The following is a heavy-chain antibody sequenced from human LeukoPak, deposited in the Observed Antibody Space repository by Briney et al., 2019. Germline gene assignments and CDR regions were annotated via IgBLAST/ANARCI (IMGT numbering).Heavy chain of an antibody. D-gene: IGHD3-10*01. CDR1: GFTFSTYE. CDR2: ITSGDFV. Sequence: PGGSLRLSCAASGFTFSTYELNWVRQAPGKGLEWVSSITSGDFVYFADSLKGRFTISRDNAKSSLYLQMNSLRAEDTAVYYCARGGFNMVRGVIPSNSYYYYMDIWGKGTTVTVSS. CDR3: ARGGFNMVRGVIPSNSYYYYMDI. V-gene: IGHV3-69-1*01. J-gene: IGHJ6*03.